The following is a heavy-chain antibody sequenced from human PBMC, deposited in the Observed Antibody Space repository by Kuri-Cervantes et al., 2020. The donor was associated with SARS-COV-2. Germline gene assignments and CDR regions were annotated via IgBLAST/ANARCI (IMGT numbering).Heavy chain of an antibody. V-gene: IGHV4-34*01. CDR1: GESFSGYY. J-gene: IGHJ6*03. Sequence: SETLSLTCAFYGESFSGYYWNWIRQSPGKGLEWIGEVNHRGSTNYNPSLKSRVTMSVDTSKNQFSLKLSSVTAADTAVYYCASGIAAAGLPGDMDVWGKGTTVTVSS. CDR2: VNHRGST. CDR3: ASGIAAAGLPGDMDV. D-gene: IGHD6-13*01.